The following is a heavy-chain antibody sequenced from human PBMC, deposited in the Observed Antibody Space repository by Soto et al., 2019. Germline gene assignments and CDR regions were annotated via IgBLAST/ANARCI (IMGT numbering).Heavy chain of an antibody. CDR2: IYYSGST. V-gene: IGHV4-39*01. D-gene: IGHD2-15*01. J-gene: IGHJ5*02. CDR3: ARRLGYCSGGSCRYYWFDP. Sequence: ASETLSPTFTLSGCSNSSSSYYWGWVRQPPREGPEWIGSIYYSGSTYYNPSLKSRVTISVDTSKNQFSLKLSSVTAADTAVYYCARRLGYCSGGSCRYYWFDPWGQGTLVTVSS. CDR1: GCSNSSSSYY.